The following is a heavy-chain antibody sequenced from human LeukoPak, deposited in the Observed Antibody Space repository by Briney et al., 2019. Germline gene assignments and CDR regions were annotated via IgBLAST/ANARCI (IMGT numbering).Heavy chain of an antibody. J-gene: IGHJ4*02. Sequence: PGGSLRLSCEVSGLIFRRYWMSWVRQAPGKGLEWVANINQEGSEKYFEDSVKGRFTISRDNAKNSLHLQMNTLRAEDTAVYYCARERDGRFFDYWGQGTLVTVSS. D-gene: IGHD5-24*01. CDR2: INQEGSEK. CDR1: GLIFRRYW. CDR3: ARERDGRFFDY. V-gene: IGHV3-7*01.